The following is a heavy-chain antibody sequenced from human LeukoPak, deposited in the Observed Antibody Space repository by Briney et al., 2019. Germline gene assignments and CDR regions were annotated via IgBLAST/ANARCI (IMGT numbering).Heavy chain of an antibody. J-gene: IGHJ4*02. V-gene: IGHV3-30*02. Sequence: PGGSLRLSCAASGFTFSSYGMHWVRQAPGKGLDWVAFIRYDGNNKYYADSVKGRFTISRDNSKNTLYLQMNSLRADDTAVYYCAKFLLPEWELPTGGYFDYWGQGTLVTVSS. CDR2: IRYDGNNK. CDR1: GFTFSSYG. CDR3: AKFLLPEWELPTGGYFDY. D-gene: IGHD1-26*01.